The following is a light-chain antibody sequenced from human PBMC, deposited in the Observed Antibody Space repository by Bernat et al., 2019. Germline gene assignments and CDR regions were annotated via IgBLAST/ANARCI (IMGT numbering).Light chain of an antibody. Sequence: QSSLTQPPSASGSPGQSVTISCTGTSSDVVGYKYVSWYQQHPGKAPKLMIYEVSKRPSGVPDRFSGSKSGNTASLTVSGLQAEDEADYYCISYAGNNIFVFGTGTKVTVL. CDR3: ISYAGNNIFV. J-gene: IGLJ1*01. CDR1: SSDVVGYKY. V-gene: IGLV2-8*01. CDR2: EVS.